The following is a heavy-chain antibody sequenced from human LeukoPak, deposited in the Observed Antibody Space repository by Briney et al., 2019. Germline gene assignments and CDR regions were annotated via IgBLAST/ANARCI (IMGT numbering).Heavy chain of an antibody. V-gene: IGHV3-21*01. CDR2: IISTSSDI. CDR1: GFTFSTYS. CDR3: ARVGYSSGWYFDY. J-gene: IGHJ4*02. Sequence: GGSLRLSCAASGFTFSTYSMNWVRQAPGKGLEWVSSIISTSSDIYYADSVKGRFTISRDKAQKSLYLQLNSLRAEDTAVYYCARVGYSSGWYFDYWGQGTLVTVSS. D-gene: IGHD6-19*01.